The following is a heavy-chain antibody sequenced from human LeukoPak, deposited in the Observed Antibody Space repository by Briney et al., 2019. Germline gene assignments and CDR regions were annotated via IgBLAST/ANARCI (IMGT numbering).Heavy chain of an antibody. CDR2: IYTSGRT. Sequence: SETLSLTCTVSGGSISSSSYYWGWIRQPPGKGLEWIGRIYTSGRTKYNPSLKSRLTMSVDTSKSQFSLKLSSVAAADTGVYYCARGRDYGGNRYYFDYWGQGTLVSVSS. CDR3: ARGRDYGGNRYYFDY. J-gene: IGHJ4*02. CDR1: GGSISSSSYY. V-gene: IGHV4-39*07. D-gene: IGHD4-23*01.